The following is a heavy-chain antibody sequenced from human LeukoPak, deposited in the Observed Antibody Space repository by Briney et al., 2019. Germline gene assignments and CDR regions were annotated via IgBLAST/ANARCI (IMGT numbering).Heavy chain of an antibody. CDR3: ARGVAAASFVY. Sequence: PSQTLSLTCTVSGGSISSGSYYWSWIRQPAGKGLEWIGRIYTSGSTNYNPSLKSRVTISVDTSKNQFSLKLSSVTAADTAVYCCARGVAAASFVYWGQGTLVTVSS. CDR2: IYTSGST. J-gene: IGHJ4*02. CDR1: GGSISSGSYY. V-gene: IGHV4-61*02. D-gene: IGHD6-13*01.